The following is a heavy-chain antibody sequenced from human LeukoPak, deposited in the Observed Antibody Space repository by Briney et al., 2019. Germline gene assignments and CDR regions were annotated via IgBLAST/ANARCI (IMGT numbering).Heavy chain of an antibody. V-gene: IGHV3-21*01. D-gene: IGHD3-3*01. CDR1: GFTFSSDS. CDR3: ARAYYDFWSGYVDY. CDR2: ISSSSSYI. J-gene: IGHJ4*02. Sequence: GGSLRLSCAASGFTFSSDSMNWVRQAPGKGLEWVSSISSSSSYIYYADSVKGRFTISRDDAKNSLYLQMNSLRAEDTAVYYCARAYYDFWSGYVDYWGQGTLVTVSS.